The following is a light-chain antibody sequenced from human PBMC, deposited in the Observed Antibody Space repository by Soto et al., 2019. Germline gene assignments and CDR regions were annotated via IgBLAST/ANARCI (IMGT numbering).Light chain of an antibody. Sequence: QSVLTQPRSVSGSPGQSVTISCTGTSSDVGGYNYVSWYQQHPGKAPKLMIYDVSKRPSGVPDRFSGSKSGNTASLTISGLQAEDEADYCCCSYAGSYTSFGGGTKLTVL. CDR2: DVS. CDR1: SSDVGGYNY. J-gene: IGLJ2*01. CDR3: CSYAGSYTS. V-gene: IGLV2-11*01.